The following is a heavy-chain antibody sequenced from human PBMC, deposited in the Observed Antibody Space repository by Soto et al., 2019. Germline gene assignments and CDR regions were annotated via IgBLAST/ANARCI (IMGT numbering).Heavy chain of an antibody. CDR2: ISAYNGNT. Sequence: ASVKVSCKASGYTFTSYGISWVRQAPGQGLEWMGWISAYNGNTNYAQKLQGRVTMTTDTSTSTAYMELRSLRSDDTAVYYCAGAGCSGYGYYYYGMDVWGQGTTVTVSS. V-gene: IGHV1-18*01. CDR1: GYTFTSYG. J-gene: IGHJ6*02. CDR3: AGAGCSGYGYYYYGMDV. D-gene: IGHD5-12*01.